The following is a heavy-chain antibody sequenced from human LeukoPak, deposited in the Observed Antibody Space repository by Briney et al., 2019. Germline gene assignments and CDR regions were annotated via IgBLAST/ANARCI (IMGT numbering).Heavy chain of an antibody. J-gene: IGHJ3*02. CDR1: GYTFTGYY. Sequence: ASVKVSCKASGYTFTGYYMHWVRQAPGQGLEWMGWINPNSGGTNYAQKFQGRVTMTRDTSISTAYMELSRLRSDDTAVYYCAREYRVVPAALGPDAFDIWGQGTMVTVSS. V-gene: IGHV1-2*02. CDR3: AREYRVVPAALGPDAFDI. CDR2: INPNSGGT. D-gene: IGHD2-2*01.